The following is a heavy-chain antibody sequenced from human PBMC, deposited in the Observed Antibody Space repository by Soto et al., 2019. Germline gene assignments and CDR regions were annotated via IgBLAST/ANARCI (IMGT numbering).Heavy chain of an antibody. CDR1: GYTFTSYD. D-gene: IGHD6-13*01. J-gene: IGHJ3*02. V-gene: IGHV1-8*01. Sequence: QVQLVQSGSEVKKPGASVKVSCKASGYTFTSYDINWVRQATGQGLEWMGWMNPNSGNTGYAQKFQVRVTMTRNTSISTAYMELSSLRSDDTAVYYCARHIAAADAFDIWGQGTIVTVSS. CDR2: MNPNSGNT. CDR3: ARHIAAADAFDI.